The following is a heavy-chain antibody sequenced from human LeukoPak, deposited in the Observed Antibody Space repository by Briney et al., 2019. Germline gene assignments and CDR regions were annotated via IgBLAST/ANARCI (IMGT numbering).Heavy chain of an antibody. V-gene: IGHV4-39*01. Sequence: SETLSPTCTVSGGSISSSSYYWGWIRQPPGKGLEWIGSIYYSGGTYYNPSLKSRVTISVDTSKNQFSLKLSSVTAADTAVYYCARRLSTYSSSPYFDYWGQGTLVTVSS. J-gene: IGHJ4*02. CDR1: GGSISSSSYY. CDR2: IYYSGGT. D-gene: IGHD6-6*01. CDR3: ARRLSTYSSSPYFDY.